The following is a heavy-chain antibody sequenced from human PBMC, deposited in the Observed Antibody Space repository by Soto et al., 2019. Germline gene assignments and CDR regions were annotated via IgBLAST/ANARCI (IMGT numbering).Heavy chain of an antibody. CDR1: GFTFSSYG. CDR3: AKPVGSGSSGDY. CDR2: ISGSGGST. V-gene: IGHV3-23*04. D-gene: IGHD3-3*01. J-gene: IGHJ4*02. Sequence: VQLVESGGGVVQPGRSLRLSCAASGFTFSSYGMHWVRQAPGKGLEWVSAISGSGGSTYYADSVKGRFTISRDNSKNTLYLQMNSLRAEDTAVYYCAKPVGSGSSGDYWGQGTLVTVSS.